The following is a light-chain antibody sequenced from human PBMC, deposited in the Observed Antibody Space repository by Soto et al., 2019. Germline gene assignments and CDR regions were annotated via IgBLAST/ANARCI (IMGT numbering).Light chain of an antibody. CDR3: QQYIRWPLT. CDR2: GAS. V-gene: IGKV3-20*01. J-gene: IGKJ4*01. Sequence: EIVLTPSPGTLSLSPGERATLSCRASQSVSSSYLAWYQQKPGQAPRLLIYGASSRATGTPARFSGSGSGTEFTLTISSLQSEDYAVYFCQQYIRWPLTFGGGTKGDIK. CDR1: QSVSSSY.